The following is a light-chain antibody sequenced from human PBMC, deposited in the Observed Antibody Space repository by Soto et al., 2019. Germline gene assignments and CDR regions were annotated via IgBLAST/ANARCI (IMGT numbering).Light chain of an antibody. J-gene: IGKJ1*01. CDR3: QQYDTSPT. CDR2: AAS. CDR1: QSVSSSY. Sequence: IVLTQSPGTLSLSPGERATLSCRASQSVSSSYLAWYQKTPGQAPRLLIYAASTRATGISDRFSGSGSATFFPLIITRLEPADFAVYHCQQYDTSPTFGQGTKVEIK. V-gene: IGKV3-20*01.